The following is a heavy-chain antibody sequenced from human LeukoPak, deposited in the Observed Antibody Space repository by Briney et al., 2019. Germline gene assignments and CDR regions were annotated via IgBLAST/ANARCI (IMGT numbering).Heavy chain of an antibody. CDR2: IRSKAYGGTT. CDR1: GFTVRSNY. Sequence: GGSLRLSCAASGFTVRSNYMSWVRQAPGKGLEWVGFIRSKAYGGTTEYAASVKGRFTISRDDSKSIAYLQMNSLKTEDTAVYYCTREGRGSDAFDYWGQGTLVTVSS. D-gene: IGHD3-16*01. V-gene: IGHV3-49*04. CDR3: TREGRGSDAFDY. J-gene: IGHJ4*02.